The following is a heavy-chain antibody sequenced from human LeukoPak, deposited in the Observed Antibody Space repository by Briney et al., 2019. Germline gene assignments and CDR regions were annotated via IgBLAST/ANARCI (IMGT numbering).Heavy chain of an antibody. CDR1: GFTFSSYW. D-gene: IGHD3-22*01. V-gene: IGHV3-74*01. J-gene: IGHJ4*02. CDR2: INSDGSST. CDR3: ARDPYYYDSSGYYRDNYFDY. Sequence: GGSLRLSCAASGFTFSSYWMHWVRQAPGKGLVWVSRINSDGSSTSYADSVKGRFTISRDNAKNTLYLQMNSLRAEDTAVYYCARDPYYYDSSGYYRDNYFDYWGQGTLVTVSS.